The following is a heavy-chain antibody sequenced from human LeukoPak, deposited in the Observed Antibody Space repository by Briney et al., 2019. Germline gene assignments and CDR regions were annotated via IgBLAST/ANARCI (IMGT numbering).Heavy chain of an antibody. CDR3: ARDFGETSLPNWFDP. J-gene: IGHJ5*02. Sequence: PSETLSLTCSVSGMSITSRHYWGWIRQPPRKGLEWIGSTSHSDSPYYNPSLESRVTISLDTSRNQFSLKLTSVTAADTAVYYCARDFGETSLPNWFDPWGQGTLVTVSS. CDR2: TSHSDSP. CDR1: GMSITSRHY. D-gene: IGHD3-16*01. V-gene: IGHV4-38-2*02.